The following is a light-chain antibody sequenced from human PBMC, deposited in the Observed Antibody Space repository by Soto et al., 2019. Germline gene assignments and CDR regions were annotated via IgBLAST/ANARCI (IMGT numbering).Light chain of an antibody. J-gene: IGKJ5*01. CDR1: HSVTTH. V-gene: IGKV3-11*01. CDR3: QQRSDSIT. CDR2: DAS. Sequence: EIVLTQSPDNLAMSPGERATLSCWASHSVTTHLAWFQQRPGQTPRLLIYDASTRAPGIPARFSGRGSGADFTLTISSLEPEDFAVYYCQQRSDSITFGQGTRLEIK.